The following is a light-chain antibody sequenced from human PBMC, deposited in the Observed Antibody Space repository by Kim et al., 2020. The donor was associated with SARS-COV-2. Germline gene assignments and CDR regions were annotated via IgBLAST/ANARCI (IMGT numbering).Light chain of an antibody. CDR2: ATS. Sequence: ASVGDRLTLTCRASQGISNSLAWYQQKPGKAPKLLLSATSRLERGVPSRFSGSGSGTTYTLTISNLQPEDFATYYCQQYYSHPLTFGGGTKVDIK. CDR3: QQYYSHPLT. CDR1: QGISNS. J-gene: IGKJ4*01. V-gene: IGKV1-NL1*01.